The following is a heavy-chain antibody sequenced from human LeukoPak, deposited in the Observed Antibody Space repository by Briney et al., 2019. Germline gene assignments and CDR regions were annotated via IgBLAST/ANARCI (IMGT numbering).Heavy chain of an antibody. Sequence: SETLSLTCAVYGGSFSGYYWSWIRQPPGKGLEWIGEINHSGSTNYNPSLKSRVTIPVDTSKNQFSLKLSSVTAADTAVYYCARVGYSSSWYMVYDYWGQGTLVTVSS. CDR1: GGSFSGYY. V-gene: IGHV4-34*01. D-gene: IGHD6-13*01. CDR2: INHSGST. J-gene: IGHJ4*02. CDR3: ARVGYSSSWYMVYDY.